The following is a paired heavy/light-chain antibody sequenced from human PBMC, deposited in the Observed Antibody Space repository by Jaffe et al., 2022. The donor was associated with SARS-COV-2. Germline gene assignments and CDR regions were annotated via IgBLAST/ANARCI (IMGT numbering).Heavy chain of an antibody. CDR3: VKDHSGSFCFDY. CDR1: GFIFSSYA. Sequence: EVQLVESGGGLVQPGGSLRLSCSASGFIFSSYAMHWVRQAPGKGLEYVSTISGDGGGTAYADSAKGRFAISRDNSKTTMYLQMSSLRAEDTALYYCVKDHSGSFCFDYWGQGTLVTVSS. CDR2: ISGDGGGT. J-gene: IGHJ4*02. V-gene: IGHV3-64D*09. D-gene: IGHD1-26*01.
Light chain of an antibody. CDR2: EGS. J-gene: IGLJ3*02. V-gene: IGLV2-23*01. CDR1: GSDVGSYNL. Sequence: QSALTQPASVSGSRGQSITISCTGTGSDVGSYNLVSWYRQHPGNAPKLMIYEGSKRPSGVSNRFSGSKSGNTASLTISGLQAEDEADYYCCSYTRSNNWVFGGGTKLTVL. CDR3: CSYTRSNNWV.